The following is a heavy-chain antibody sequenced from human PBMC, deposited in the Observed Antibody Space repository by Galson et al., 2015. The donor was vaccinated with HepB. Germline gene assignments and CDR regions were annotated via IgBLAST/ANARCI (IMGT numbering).Heavy chain of an antibody. CDR3: ARDHRDHWAFDI. J-gene: IGHJ3*02. D-gene: IGHD5-24*01. Sequence: VKVSCKASGYTFTSYGIAWVRQAPGQGLEWMGWISTDNGNTNYAQMLQGRVTMTTDTSTSTAYMELRSLRSDDTAVYYCARDHRDHWAFDIWGQGTMVTVSS. CDR1: GYTFTSYG. CDR2: ISTDNGNT. V-gene: IGHV1-18*01.